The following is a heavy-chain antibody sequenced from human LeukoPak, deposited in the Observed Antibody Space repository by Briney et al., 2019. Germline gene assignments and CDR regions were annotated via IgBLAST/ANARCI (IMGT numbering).Heavy chain of an antibody. J-gene: IGHJ3*02. V-gene: IGHV3-20*04. CDR3: ARSYDSSGYGAFDI. CDR1: GFTFSSYS. D-gene: IGHD3-22*01. Sequence: PGGSLRLSCAASGFTFSSYSMNWVRQAPGKGLEWVSGINWNGGSTGYADSVKGRFTISRDNAKNSLYLQMNSLRAKDTALYYCARSYDSSGYGAFDIWGQGTMVTVSS. CDR2: INWNGGST.